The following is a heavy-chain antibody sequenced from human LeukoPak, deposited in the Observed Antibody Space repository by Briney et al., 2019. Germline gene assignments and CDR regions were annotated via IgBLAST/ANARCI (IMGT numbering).Heavy chain of an antibody. V-gene: IGHV3-30*18. J-gene: IGHJ4*02. D-gene: IGHD5-18*01. CDR3: AKGEVQLWLMGDY. CDR2: ISYDGSNE. CDR1: GFTFSTYG. Sequence: GGSLRLSCAASGFTFSTYGMHWVRQAPGKGLEWVAVISYDGSNEYYSDSVKGRFTISRDNSKNTLYLQMNSLRAEDTAVYYCAKGEVQLWLMGDYWGQGTLVTVSS.